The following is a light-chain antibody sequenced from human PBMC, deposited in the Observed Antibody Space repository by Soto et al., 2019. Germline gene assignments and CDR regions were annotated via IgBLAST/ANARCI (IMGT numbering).Light chain of an antibody. CDR1: SSNIGGNS. CDR3: GSWDSSLSAYV. CDR2: DDN. Sequence: SVLTQPPSVSAAPGQKVTISCSGSSSNIGGNSVSWYQQPPGTAPKPLIYDDNKRPSGIPDRFSGSKSGTSATLGITGFQTGDEADYYCGSWDSSLSAYVFGTGTKVTVL. J-gene: IGLJ1*01. V-gene: IGLV1-51*01.